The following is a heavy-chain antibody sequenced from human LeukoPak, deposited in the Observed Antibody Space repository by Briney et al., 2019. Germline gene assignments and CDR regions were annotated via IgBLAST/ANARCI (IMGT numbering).Heavy chain of an antibody. D-gene: IGHD3-10*01. CDR3: ARVEAVYYYGSASPYSPY. Sequence: PGGSLRLSCAASGFTFSSYGMHWVRQAPGKGLEWVTFIRYDGTNEYYADSVMGRFTISRDNSKNTLYLQMNSLRPEDTAVYYCARVEAVYYYGSASPYSPYWGQGTLVTVSS. V-gene: IGHV3-30*02. CDR2: IRYDGTNE. J-gene: IGHJ4*02. CDR1: GFTFSSYG.